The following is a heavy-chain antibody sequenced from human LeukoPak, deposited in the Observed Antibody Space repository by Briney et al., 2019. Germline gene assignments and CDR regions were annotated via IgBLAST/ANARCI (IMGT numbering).Heavy chain of an antibody. CDR3: ARDYYGSGSHKKTYYMDV. V-gene: IGHV1-46*01. CDR1: GYTFTSYY. CDR2: INPSGGST. J-gene: IGHJ6*03. D-gene: IGHD3-10*01. Sequence: GASVKVSCKASGYTFTSYYMHWVRQAPGQGLEWMGIINPSGGSTSYAQKFQGRVTMTTDTSTSTAYMELRSLRSDDTAVYYCARDYYGSGSHKKTYYMDVWGKGTTVTISS.